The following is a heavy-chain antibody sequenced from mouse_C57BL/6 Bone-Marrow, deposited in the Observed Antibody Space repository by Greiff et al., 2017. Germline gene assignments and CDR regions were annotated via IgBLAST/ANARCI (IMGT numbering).Heavy chain of an antibody. CDR2: IHPNSGST. J-gene: IGHJ2*01. CDR1: GYTFTSYW. CDR3: ARGALFRGYVGY. V-gene: IGHV1-64*01. Sequence: QVQLQQPGAELVKPGASVKLSCTASGYTFTSYWMHWVKQRPGQGLEWIGMIHPNSGSTNYNEKFKSKATLTVDKSSSTAYMQLSSLTSEDSAVYYCARGALFRGYVGYWGQGTTLTVSS.